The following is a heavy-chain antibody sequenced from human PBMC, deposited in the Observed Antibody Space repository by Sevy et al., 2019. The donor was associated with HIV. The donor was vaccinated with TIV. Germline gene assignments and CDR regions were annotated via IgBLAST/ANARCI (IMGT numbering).Heavy chain of an antibody. CDR2: IRVGNGNA. D-gene: IGHD2-2*01. Sequence: ASVKVSCKASDYTFSNFGFTWVRQAPGQGLEWMGWIRVGNGNANYARNLQGRDTMTTDTSTKTGYMELRSLRSDDTAVYFCAAVHDCTSTSCYGALWFDPWGQGTLVTVSS. CDR1: DYTFSNFG. V-gene: IGHV1-18*01. J-gene: IGHJ5*02. CDR3: AAVHDCTSTSCYGALWFDP.